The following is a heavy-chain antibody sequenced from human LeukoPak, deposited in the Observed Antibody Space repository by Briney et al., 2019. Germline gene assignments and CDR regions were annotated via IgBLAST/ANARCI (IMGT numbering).Heavy chain of an antibody. CDR1: GFTFSSYA. Sequence: GGSLRLSCAASGFTFSSYAMTWVRQAPGKGREWVSGISGGGTTYYADSVKGRFTISRDNSKNTVYLQINSLRAEDTAMYYCAKVSSAWSIDYWGQGTLVTVSS. CDR2: ISGGGTT. D-gene: IGHD6-19*01. V-gene: IGHV3-23*01. J-gene: IGHJ4*02. CDR3: AKVSSAWSIDY.